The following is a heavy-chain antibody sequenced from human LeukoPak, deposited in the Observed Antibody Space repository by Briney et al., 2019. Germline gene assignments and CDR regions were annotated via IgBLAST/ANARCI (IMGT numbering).Heavy chain of an antibody. V-gene: IGHV4-39*01. CDR2: IYYSGST. CDR1: GGSISSSSYS. J-gene: IGHJ4*02. D-gene: IGHD3-22*01. Sequence: SETLSLTCTVSGGSISSSSYSWGWIRQPPGKGLEWIGSIYYSGSTYYNPSLKSRVTISVDTSKNQFSLKLSSVTAADTAVYYCARQGRYYYDSSGYYYDYWGQGTLVTVSS. CDR3: ARQGRYYYDSSGYYYDY.